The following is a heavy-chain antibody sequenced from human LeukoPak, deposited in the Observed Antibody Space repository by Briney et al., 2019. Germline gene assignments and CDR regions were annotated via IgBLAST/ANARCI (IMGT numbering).Heavy chain of an antibody. CDR2: ISGSGGST. V-gene: IGHV3-23*01. CDR3: AKDRQTLRYFAWLLSD. CDR1: GFTFSSYA. Sequence: PGGSLRLSCAASGFTFSSYAMSWVRQAPGKGLEWVSAISGSGGSTYHAASVKGRFTISRDNSKNTLSLQLNTLRAEDTDVYSRAKDRQTLRYFAWLLSDWGQGTLVTVSS. J-gene: IGHJ4*02. D-gene: IGHD3-9*01.